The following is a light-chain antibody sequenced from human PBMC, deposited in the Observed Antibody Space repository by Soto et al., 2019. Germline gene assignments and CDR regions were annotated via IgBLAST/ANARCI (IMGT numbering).Light chain of an antibody. CDR1: QTVSNTY. CDR3: QQYGTSPVT. V-gene: IGKV3-20*01. J-gene: IGKJ2*01. Sequence: EIVLTQSPGTLSLSPGERATLSCRASQTVSNTYLAWYQHKPGQAPRLLIYGASDRATGIPDRFSGSGFVTDFTLTISSLEPEDFALYYCQQYGTSPVTFGQGTKLEI. CDR2: GAS.